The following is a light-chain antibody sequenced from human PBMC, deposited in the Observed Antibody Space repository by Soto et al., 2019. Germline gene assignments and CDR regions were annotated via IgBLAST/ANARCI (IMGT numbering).Light chain of an antibody. CDR2: QVS. CDR1: QSLVFRDGNTY. CDR3: MQGPHWPPT. V-gene: IGKV2-30*01. Sequence: DVVMTQSPLSLPVTPGQPAFISCSSSQSLVFRDGNTYLNWFHQRPGQSPRRLIYQVSKRDSGVPDRFSGSGSGTDFTLKISRVEAEDVGVYYCMQGPHWPPTFGQGTKVEI. J-gene: IGKJ1*01.